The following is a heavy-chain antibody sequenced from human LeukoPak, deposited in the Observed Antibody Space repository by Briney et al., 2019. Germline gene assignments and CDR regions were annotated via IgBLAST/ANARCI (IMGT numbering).Heavy chain of an antibody. CDR2: LYSGGDT. Sequence: GGSLRLSCAASGFTVGTKYMNWVRQAPGNGLEWVSILYSGGDTYYADSVKGRFTISRDNSRNTLSLQMNSLRVEDTAVYYCARVGDHYHWNFDLWGRGTLVTVSS. CDR1: GFTVGTKY. CDR3: ARVGDHYHWNFDL. V-gene: IGHV3-53*01. J-gene: IGHJ2*01. D-gene: IGHD3-10*01.